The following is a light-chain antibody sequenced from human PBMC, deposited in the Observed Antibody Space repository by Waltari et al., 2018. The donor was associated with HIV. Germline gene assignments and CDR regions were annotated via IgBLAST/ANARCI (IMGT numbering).Light chain of an antibody. J-gene: IGLJ1*01. CDR1: SSNIGLCT. CDR2: RHR. CDR3: AAWDVSRQGYV. Sequence: QSVLTQPPSASGSPGQRVPIYCSGCSSNIGLCTVNWYQQLPGTAPKLLIYRHRQRPPGVPDRFSGSKSGTSASLAISGLQAEDEAEYYCAAWDVSRQGYVFGTGTKVTVL. V-gene: IGLV1-44*01.